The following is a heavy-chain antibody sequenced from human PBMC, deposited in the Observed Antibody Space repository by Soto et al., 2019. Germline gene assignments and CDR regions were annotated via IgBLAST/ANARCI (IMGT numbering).Heavy chain of an antibody. CDR2: ISANNGNT. CDR3: ASSLSGWSDAFDI. CDR1: GGTFSSYT. D-gene: IGHD6-19*01. Sequence: ASVKRACKAFGGTFSSYTISWVRQAPGQRLEWMGWISANNGNTNYAQKLQGRVTMTTDTSTSTAYMELRSLRSDDTAVYYCASSLSGWSDAFDIWGQGTMVTVSS. J-gene: IGHJ3*02. V-gene: IGHV1-18*01.